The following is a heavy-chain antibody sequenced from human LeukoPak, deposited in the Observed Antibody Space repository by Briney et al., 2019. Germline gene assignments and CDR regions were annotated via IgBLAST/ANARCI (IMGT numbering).Heavy chain of an antibody. V-gene: IGHV4-31*03. D-gene: IGHD1-26*01. CDR2: IYYSGST. Sequence: SQTLSLTCTVSGGSISSGGYYWSWIRQHPGKGLEWIGYIYYSGSTNYNPSLKSRLTISIDTSRNQFSLKLSSVTAADTAVYYCARHRARGWKLRDVAFDIWGQGTMVTVSS. CDR3: ARHRARGWKLRDVAFDI. J-gene: IGHJ3*02. CDR1: GGSISSGGYY.